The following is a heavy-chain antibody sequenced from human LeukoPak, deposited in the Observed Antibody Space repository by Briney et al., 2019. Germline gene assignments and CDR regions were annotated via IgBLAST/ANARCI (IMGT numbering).Heavy chain of an antibody. CDR1: GFTVSSNY. Sequence: GGSLRLSCAASGFTVSSNYMSWVRQAPGKGLEWVSVIYSGGSTYYADSVKVRFTISRDNSKNTLYLQMNSLRAEDTAVYYCARALGGYYGMDVWGQGTTVTVSS. D-gene: IGHD3-16*01. CDR3: ARALGGYYGMDV. CDR2: IYSGGST. V-gene: IGHV3-53*01. J-gene: IGHJ6*02.